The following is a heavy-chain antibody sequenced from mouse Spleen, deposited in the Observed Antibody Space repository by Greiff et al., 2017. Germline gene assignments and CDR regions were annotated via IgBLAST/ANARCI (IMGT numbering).Heavy chain of an antibody. Sequence: QVQLKQPGAELVRPGSSVKLSCKASGYTFTSYWMDWVKQRPGQGLEWIGNIYPSDSETHYNQKFKDKATLTVDKSSSTAYMQLSSLTSEDSAVYYCARSGGRYFDVWGAGTTVTVSS. CDR2: IYPSDSET. V-gene: IGHV1-61*01. CDR1: GYTFTSYW. D-gene: IGHD1-1*02. CDR3: ARSGGRYFDV. J-gene: IGHJ1*01.